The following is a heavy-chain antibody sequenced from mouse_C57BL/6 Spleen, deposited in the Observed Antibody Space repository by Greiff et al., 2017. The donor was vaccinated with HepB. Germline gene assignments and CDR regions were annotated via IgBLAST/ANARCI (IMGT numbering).Heavy chain of an antibody. V-gene: IGHV5-4*03. CDR2: ISDGGSYT. CDR1: GFTFSSYA. D-gene: IGHD1-1*01. J-gene: IGHJ4*01. CDR3: ARGGLLDAMDY. Sequence: DVMLVESGGGLVKPGGSLKLSCAASGFTFSSYAMSWVRQTPEKRLEWVATISDGGSYTYYPDNVKGRFTISRDNAKNNLYLQMSHLKSEDTAMYYCARGGLLDAMDYWGQGTSVTVSS.